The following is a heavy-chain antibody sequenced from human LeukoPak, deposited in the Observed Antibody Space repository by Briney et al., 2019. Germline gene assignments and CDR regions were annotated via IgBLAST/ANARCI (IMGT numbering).Heavy chain of an antibody. J-gene: IGHJ4*02. Sequence: SVKVSCKASGGTFSSYATSWVRQAPGQGLEWMGGIIPIFGTANYAQKFQGRVTITADESTSTAYMELSSLRSEDTAVYYCAREIPLLGYCSSTSCYSYYFDYWGQGTLVTVSS. CDR1: GGTFSSYA. D-gene: IGHD2-2*01. V-gene: IGHV1-69*13. CDR2: IIPIFGTA. CDR3: AREIPLLGYCSSTSCYSYYFDY.